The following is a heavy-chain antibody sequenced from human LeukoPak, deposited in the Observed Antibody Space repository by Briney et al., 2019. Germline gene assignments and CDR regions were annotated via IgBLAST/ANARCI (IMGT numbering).Heavy chain of an antibody. Sequence: GASVNVSCKASGGTFSSYAISWVRQAPGQGLEWMGGIIPIFGTANYAQKFQGRVTITADESTSTAYMELSSLRSEDTAVYYCARTGGITMIVVEYGMDVWGQGTTVTVSS. V-gene: IGHV1-69*13. CDR1: GGTFSSYA. D-gene: IGHD3-22*01. CDR3: ARTGGITMIVVEYGMDV. J-gene: IGHJ6*02. CDR2: IIPIFGTA.